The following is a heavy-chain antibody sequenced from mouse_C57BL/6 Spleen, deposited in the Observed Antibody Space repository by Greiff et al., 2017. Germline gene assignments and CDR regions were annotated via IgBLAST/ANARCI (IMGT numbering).Heavy chain of an antibody. CDR3: AREGYYYGSSYYFDY. J-gene: IGHJ2*01. CDR2: IYPGDGDT. Sequence: VQLQQSGPELVKPGASVKISCKASGYAFSSSWMNWVKQRPGKGLEWIGRIYPGDGDTNYNWKFKGKATLTADKSSSTAYMQLSSLTSEDSAVYFCAREGYYYGSSYYFDYWGQGTTLTVSS. V-gene: IGHV1-82*01. D-gene: IGHD1-1*01. CDR1: GYAFSSSW.